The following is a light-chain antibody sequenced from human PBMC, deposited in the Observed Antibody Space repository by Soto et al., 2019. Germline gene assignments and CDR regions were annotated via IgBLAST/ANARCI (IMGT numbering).Light chain of an antibody. CDR2: KAT. V-gene: IGKV1-5*03. J-gene: IGKJ2*01. CDR3: QQENDLQYP. Sequence: DIQMTQSPSTLSASVGDGVTITCRASQSIGSGLAWYQQKPGKAPKLLIYKATNLQGGVPSRFSGSGSGTDFNPTISSLQPVDSATYYCQQENDLQYPFGQGTKLEI. CDR1: QSIGSG.